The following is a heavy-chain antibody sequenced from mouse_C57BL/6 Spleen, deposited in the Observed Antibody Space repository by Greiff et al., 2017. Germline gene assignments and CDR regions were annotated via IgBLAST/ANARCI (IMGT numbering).Heavy chain of an antibody. J-gene: IGHJ4*01. CDR3: ARCYGSTSYYAMDY. D-gene: IGHD1-1*01. CDR2: INPNNGGT. V-gene: IGHV1-22*01. CDR1: GYTFTDYN. Sequence: SGPELVKPGASVKMSCKASGYTFTDYNMHWVKQSHGKSLEWIGYINPNNGGTSYNQKFKGKATLTVNKSSSTAYMELRSLTSEDSAVYYCARCYGSTSYYAMDYWGQGTSVTVSS.